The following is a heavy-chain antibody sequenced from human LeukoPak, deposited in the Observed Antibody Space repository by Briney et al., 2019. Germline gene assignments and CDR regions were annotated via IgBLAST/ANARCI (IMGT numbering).Heavy chain of an antibody. J-gene: IGHJ6*03. Sequence: SETLSLTCAVYGGSFSGYCWSWIRQPPGKGLEWIGEINHSGSTNYNPSLKSRVTISVDTSKNQFYLKLSSVTAADTAVYYCARVRSYGDFYYYMDVWGKGTTVTISS. V-gene: IGHV4-34*01. CDR1: GGSFSGYC. CDR3: ARVRSYGDFYYYMDV. D-gene: IGHD5-18*01. CDR2: INHSGST.